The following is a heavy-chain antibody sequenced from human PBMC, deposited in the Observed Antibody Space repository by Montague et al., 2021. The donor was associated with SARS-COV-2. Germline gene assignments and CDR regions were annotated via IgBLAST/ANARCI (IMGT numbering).Heavy chain of an antibody. D-gene: IGHD3-10*01. Sequence: SETLSLTCSVASGSIISSGYYWGWIRQPPGKELEWIGNIYYSGTTYYNPSLQSRGTISVDTSKNHLSLRLSSVTAADTAVYFCARGMIRGVTTPFDHWGQGSQATVSS. J-gene: IGHJ4*02. CDR1: SGSIISSGYY. CDR3: ARGMIRGVTTPFDH. CDR2: IYYSGTT. V-gene: IGHV4-39*02.